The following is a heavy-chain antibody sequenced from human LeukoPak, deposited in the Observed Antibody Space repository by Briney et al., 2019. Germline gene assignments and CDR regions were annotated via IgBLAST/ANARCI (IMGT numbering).Heavy chain of an antibody. Sequence: SETLSLTCAVYGGSFSGYYWSWIRQPPGKGLEWIGEINHSGSTNYNPSLKSRVTISVDTSKNQFSLKLSSVTAADTAVYYCARIWGSLFDYWGQGTLVTVSS. V-gene: IGHV4-34*01. D-gene: IGHD7-27*01. CDR3: ARIWGSLFDY. CDR1: GGSFSGYY. J-gene: IGHJ4*02. CDR2: INHSGST.